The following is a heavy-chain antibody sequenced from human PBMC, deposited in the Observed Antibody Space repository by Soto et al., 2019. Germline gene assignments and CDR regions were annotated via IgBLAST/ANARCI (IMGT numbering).Heavy chain of an antibody. J-gene: IGHJ6*02. CDR2: IYPGDSDA. V-gene: IGHV5-51*01. D-gene: IGHD6-6*01. CDR1: GYSFSTHW. CDR3: ARTRSFTLGFYYDGMDV. Sequence: GESLKISCKGSGYSFSTHWVGWVRQMPGKGLEWMGIIYPGDSDARYSPSFKGQVTTSVDESLRTAYLQWTSLKASDTALYYCARTRSFTLGFYYDGMDVWGQGTTVTVSS.